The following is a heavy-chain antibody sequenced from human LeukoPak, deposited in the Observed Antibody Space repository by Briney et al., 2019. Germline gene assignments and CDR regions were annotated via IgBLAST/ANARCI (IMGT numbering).Heavy chain of an antibody. Sequence: PGASLRLSCTASGFIFSNYAMSWARQAPGKGLEWVSAIVGSGADTYYADSVKGRFTIYRDNPRNTLYLQMNSLRAEDTAVYCAKWGDYDVLTGYYDPDNWGQGTLVTVSS. CDR1: GFIFSNYA. D-gene: IGHD3-9*01. CDR2: IVGSGADT. CDR3: AKWGDYDVLTGYYDPDN. J-gene: IGHJ4*02. V-gene: IGHV3-23*01.